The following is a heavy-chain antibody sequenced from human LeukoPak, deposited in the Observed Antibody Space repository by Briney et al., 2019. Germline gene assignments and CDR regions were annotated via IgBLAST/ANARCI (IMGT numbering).Heavy chain of an antibody. Sequence: SETLSLTCTVSGGSISSYYWSWIRQPPGKGLEWIGYIYYSGSTNYNPSLKSRVTISVDTSKNQFSLKLSSVTAADTAVYYCARATSTTVVNLADYWGQGTLVTVSS. J-gene: IGHJ4*02. CDR2: IYYSGST. CDR3: ARATSTTVVNLADY. D-gene: IGHD4-17*01. CDR1: GGSISSYY. V-gene: IGHV4-59*01.